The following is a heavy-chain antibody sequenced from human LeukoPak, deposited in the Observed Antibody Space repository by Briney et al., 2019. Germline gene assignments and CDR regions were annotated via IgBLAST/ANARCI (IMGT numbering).Heavy chain of an antibody. CDR3: ARDDYPTHPGDY. CDR1: GYTFTSYG. V-gene: IGHV1-18*04. D-gene: IGHD4-11*01. J-gene: IGHJ4*02. CDR2: ISAYNGKT. Sequence: ASVKVSCKASGYTFTSYGISWVRQAPGQGLEWMGWISAYNGKTNYAQKLQGRVTMTTDTSTSTAYMELRSLRSDDTAVYYCARDDYPTHPGDYWGQGTLVTVSS.